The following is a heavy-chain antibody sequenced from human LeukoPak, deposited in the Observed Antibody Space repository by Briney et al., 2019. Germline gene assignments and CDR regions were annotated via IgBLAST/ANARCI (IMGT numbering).Heavy chain of an antibody. V-gene: IGHV1-69*04. CDR2: IIPIFGVP. CDR3: ATDISGNWDLDY. CDR1: GYTFTSYG. D-gene: IGHD1-26*01. Sequence: ASVKVSCKASGYTFTSYGISWVRQAPGQGLEWMGRIIPIFGVPNYAQKFQGRLTITADKSTSTAYMELSSLRSEDTAVYYCATDISGNWDLDYWGQGTLVTVSS. J-gene: IGHJ4*02.